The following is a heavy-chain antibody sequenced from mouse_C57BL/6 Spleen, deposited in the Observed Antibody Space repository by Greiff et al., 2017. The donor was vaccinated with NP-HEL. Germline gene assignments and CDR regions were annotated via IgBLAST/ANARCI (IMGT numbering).Heavy chain of an antibody. J-gene: IGHJ2*01. CDR2: ISDGGSYT. Sequence: EVQVVESGGGLVKPGGSLKLSCAASGFTFSSYAMSWVRQTPEKRLEWVATISDGGSYTYYPDNVKGRFTISRDNAKNNLYLQMSHLKSEDTAMYYCARDPYGNPYYFDYWGQGTTLTVSS. D-gene: IGHD2-1*01. CDR3: ARDPYGNPYYFDY. V-gene: IGHV5-4*01. CDR1: GFTFSSYA.